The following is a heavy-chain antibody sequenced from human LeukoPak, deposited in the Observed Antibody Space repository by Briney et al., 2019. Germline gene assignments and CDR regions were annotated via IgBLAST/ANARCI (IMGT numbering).Heavy chain of an antibody. CDR2: IYPGDSDT. CDR3: ARPTYSTNWDY. V-gene: IGHV5-51*01. D-gene: IGHD6-13*01. Sequence: GESLKISCKGSGYNFATNWIGWVRQMPRKGLEWMGMIYPGDSDTRYSPSFQGQVTISVDKSINTAYLQWSSLKASDTAMYFCARPTYSTNWDYWGQGTLVTVSS. CDR1: GYNFATNW. J-gene: IGHJ4*02.